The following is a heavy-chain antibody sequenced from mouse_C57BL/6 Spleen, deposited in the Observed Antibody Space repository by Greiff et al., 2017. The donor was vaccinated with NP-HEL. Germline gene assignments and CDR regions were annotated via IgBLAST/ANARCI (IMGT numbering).Heavy chain of an antibody. Sequence: VQLQQSGAELVRPGTSVKMSCKASGYTFTNYWIGWAKQRPGHGLEWIGDIYPGGGYTNYNEKFKGKATLTADKSSSTAYMQFSSLTSEDSAIYYCARGRDYYGSSYQYYFDYWGQGTTLTVSS. J-gene: IGHJ2*01. CDR1: GYTFTNYW. CDR2: IYPGGGYT. D-gene: IGHD1-1*01. CDR3: ARGRDYYGSSYQYYFDY. V-gene: IGHV1-63*01.